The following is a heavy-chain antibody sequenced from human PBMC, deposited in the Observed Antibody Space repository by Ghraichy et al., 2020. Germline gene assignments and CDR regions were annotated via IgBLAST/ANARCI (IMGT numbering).Heavy chain of an antibody. Sequence: GESLNISCAASGFTFSSYAMSWVRQAPGKGLEWVSAISCSGGSTYYADSVKGRFTISRDNSKNTLYLQMNSLRAEDTAVYYCAKVALTMVRGVDQNWFDPWGQGTLVTVSS. CDR2: ISCSGGST. D-gene: IGHD3-10*01. CDR3: AKVALTMVRGVDQNWFDP. J-gene: IGHJ5*02. V-gene: IGHV3-23*01. CDR1: GFTFSSYA.